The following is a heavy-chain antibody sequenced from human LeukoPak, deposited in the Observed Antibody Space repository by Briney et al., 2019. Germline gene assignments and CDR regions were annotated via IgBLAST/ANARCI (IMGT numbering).Heavy chain of an antibody. CDR2: ISGSGGST. Sequence: GGSLRLSCAASGFTFSSYAMSWVRQAPGKGLEWVSAISGSGGSTYYADSVKGRFTISRHNSKNTLYLQMNSLRAEDTAVYYCARDRASDSSSWLGAFDIWGQGTMVTVSS. D-gene: IGHD6-13*01. CDR1: GFTFSSYA. V-gene: IGHV3-23*01. J-gene: IGHJ3*02. CDR3: ARDRASDSSSWLGAFDI.